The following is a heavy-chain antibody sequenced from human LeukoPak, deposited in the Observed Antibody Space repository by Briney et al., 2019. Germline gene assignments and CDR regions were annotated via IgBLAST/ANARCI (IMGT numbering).Heavy chain of an antibody. CDR3: ARDPIVGATTRVAFDI. D-gene: IGHD1-26*01. CDR2: INSDGSST. Sequence: GGSLRLSCAASGFTFSSYWMHWVRQAPGKGLVWVSRINSDGSSTSYADSVKGRFTISRDNAKNTLYLQMNSPRAEDTAVYYCARDPIVGATTRVAFDIWGQGTMVTVSS. J-gene: IGHJ3*02. CDR1: GFTFSSYW. V-gene: IGHV3-74*01.